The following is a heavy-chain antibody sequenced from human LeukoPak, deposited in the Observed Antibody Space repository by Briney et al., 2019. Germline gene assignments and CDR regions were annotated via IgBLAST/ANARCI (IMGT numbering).Heavy chain of an antibody. V-gene: IGHV3-21*01. CDR1: GFTYSTYA. D-gene: IGHD2-2*01. CDR3: ARYGVSSSTSYIDF. J-gene: IGHJ4*02. CDR2: ITGDSAYI. Sequence: PGGSLRLSCAASGFTYSTYAMNWVRQDPGGGLKWGSCITGDSAYIYSADSVKGRFTISRDNAKNSLYLQMNSLRAEDTAVYYCARYGVSSSTSYIDFWGQGTLVTVSS.